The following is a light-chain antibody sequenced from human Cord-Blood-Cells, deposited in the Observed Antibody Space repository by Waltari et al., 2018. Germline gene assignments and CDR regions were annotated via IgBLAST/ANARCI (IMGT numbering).Light chain of an antibody. CDR1: QSVSSN. V-gene: IGKV3-15*01. CDR3: QQYNNWRYT. Sequence: EIVMTQSPATLSVSPGERATLSCRASQSVSSNLAWYQQKPGQAPRRLIYGASTRATGIPARFSGSGSGTEFTLTISSLQSEDFAVYYCQQYNNWRYTFGQGTKLEIK. J-gene: IGKJ2*01. CDR2: GAS.